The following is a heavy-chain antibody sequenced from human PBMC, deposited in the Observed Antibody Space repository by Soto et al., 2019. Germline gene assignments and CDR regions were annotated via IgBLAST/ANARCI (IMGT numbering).Heavy chain of an antibody. J-gene: IGHJ6*02. D-gene: IGHD2-8*01. CDR1: GFSFSDNY. V-gene: IGHV3-11*01. CDR2: ISSGGRDI. CDR3: AKQQLMVYSGYGMDV. Sequence: QVQLVESGGGLVKPGGSLRLSCVASGFSFSDNYMSWIRQAPGKGLEWVSFISSGGRDIYYADSVRGRFTISRDNGKNSLYLQMNSLIAEDTAVYYCAKQQLMVYSGYGMDVWGQGTTVTVSS.